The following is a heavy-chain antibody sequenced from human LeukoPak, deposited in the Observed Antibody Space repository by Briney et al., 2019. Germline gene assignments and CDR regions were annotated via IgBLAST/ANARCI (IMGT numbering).Heavy chain of an antibody. Sequence: GGSLRLSCAASGFTFDDYAMHWVRQAPGKGLEWVSGISWNSGSIGYADSVKGRFTISRDIAKNSLYLQMNSLRAEDMALYYCAKDPQGGAAAGTGASGFDYWGQGTLVTVSS. V-gene: IGHV3-9*03. D-gene: IGHD6-13*01. J-gene: IGHJ4*02. CDR2: ISWNSGSI. CDR3: AKDPQGGAAAGTGASGFDY. CDR1: GFTFDDYA.